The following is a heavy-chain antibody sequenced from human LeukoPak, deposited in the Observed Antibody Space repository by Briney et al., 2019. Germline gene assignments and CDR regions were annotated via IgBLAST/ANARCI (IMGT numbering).Heavy chain of an antibody. CDR3: ARKRSPVGGYFDY. CDR2: MNPNSGNT. D-gene: IGHD3-16*01. V-gene: IGHV1-8*01. CDR1: GYTFTSYD. J-gene: IGHJ4*02. Sequence: ASVKVSWKASGYTFTSYDINWLRQATGQGLEWMGWMNPNSGNTGYAQKFQGRVTMTRNTSISTAYMELSSLRSEDTAVYYCARKRSPVGGYFDYWGQGTLVTVSS.